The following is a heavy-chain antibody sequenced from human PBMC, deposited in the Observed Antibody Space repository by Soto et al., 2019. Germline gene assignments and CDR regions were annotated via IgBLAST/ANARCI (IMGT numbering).Heavy chain of an antibody. J-gene: IGHJ4*02. CDR2: ISYDGSNK. D-gene: IGHD2-15*01. CDR3: ARDRSVVVVPATPDY. V-gene: IGHV3-30-3*01. CDR1: GFTFSTYV. Sequence: QVQLVESGGGVVQPGRSLRLSCAASGFTFSTYVMHWVRQAPGKGLEWVALISYDGSNKYYADSAKGRFTISRDNSKNTLYLQMNSLRGEDTAVYYCARDRSVVVVPATPDYWGQGPLVTVSS.